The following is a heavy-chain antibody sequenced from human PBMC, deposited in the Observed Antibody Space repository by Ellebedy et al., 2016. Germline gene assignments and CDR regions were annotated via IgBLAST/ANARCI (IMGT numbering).Heavy chain of an antibody. V-gene: IGHV1-69*13. D-gene: IGHD3-10*01. Sequence: SVKVSCKASGGTFSGYAISWVRQAPGQGLEWMGGIIPIFGTANYAQKFQGRVTITADESTSTAYMELSSLRSEDTAVYYCARAPYGSGSYDLLPPVGPPFYYYYGMDVWGQGTTVTVSS. CDR3: ARAPYGSGSYDLLPPVGPPFYYYYGMDV. CDR1: GGTFSGYA. CDR2: IIPIFGTA. J-gene: IGHJ6*02.